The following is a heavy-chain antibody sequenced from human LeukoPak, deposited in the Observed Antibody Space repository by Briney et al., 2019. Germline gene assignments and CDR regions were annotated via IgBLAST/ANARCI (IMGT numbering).Heavy chain of an antibody. CDR2: INPNSGGT. CDR3: ARAEYYDFWSGPRGAFDI. V-gene: IGHV1-2*02. Sequence: ASVKVSCKASGYTFTDYYMHWVRQAPGQGLEWMGWINPNSGGTNYAQKFQGRVTMTRDTSISTAYMELSRLRSDDTAVYYCARAEYYDFWSGPRGAFDIWGQGTMVTVSS. CDR1: GYTFTDYY. D-gene: IGHD3-3*01. J-gene: IGHJ3*02.